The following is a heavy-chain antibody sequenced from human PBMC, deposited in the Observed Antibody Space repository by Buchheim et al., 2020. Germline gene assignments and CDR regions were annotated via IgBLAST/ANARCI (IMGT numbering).Heavy chain of an antibody. CDR3: ARPDYGDYGAWFDP. CDR1: GGSISSSSYY. CDR2: FYYIGST. Sequence: QLQLQESGPGLVKPSETLSLTCTVSGGSISSSSYYWGWIRQPPGKGLEWIGSFYYIGSTYYNPSLKSRVTISVDTSQNQFSLKLSSVTAADTAVYYCARPDYGDYGAWFDPWGQGTL. D-gene: IGHD4-17*01. J-gene: IGHJ5*02. V-gene: IGHV4-39*01.